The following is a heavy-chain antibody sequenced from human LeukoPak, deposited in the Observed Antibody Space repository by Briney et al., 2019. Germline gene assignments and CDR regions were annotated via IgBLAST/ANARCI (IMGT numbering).Heavy chain of an antibody. D-gene: IGHD3-10*01. CDR2: IYTSGST. Sequence: SQTLSLTCTVSGGSISSGSYYWSWIRQPAGKGLEWIGRIYTSGSTNYNPSLKSRVTMSVDTSKNQFSLKLSSVTAADTAVYYCAREVGLLWFGELLPNWFNPWGQGTLVTVSS. J-gene: IGHJ5*02. CDR3: AREVGLLWFGELLPNWFNP. V-gene: IGHV4-61*02. CDR1: GGSISSGSYY.